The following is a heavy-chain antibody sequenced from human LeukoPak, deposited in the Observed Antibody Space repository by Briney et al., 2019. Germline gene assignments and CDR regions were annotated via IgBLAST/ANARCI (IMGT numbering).Heavy chain of an antibody. CDR1: GYSFTSYW. D-gene: IGHD3-9*01. CDR3: ARSPRGGYFDLGMDV. Sequence: GESLKIPCKGSGYSFTSYWIGWVRQMPGKGLEWMGIIYPGDSDTRYSPSFQGQVTISADKSISTAYLQWSSLKASDTAMYYCARSPRGGYFDLGMDVWGQGTTVTVSS. V-gene: IGHV5-51*01. CDR2: IYPGDSDT. J-gene: IGHJ6*02.